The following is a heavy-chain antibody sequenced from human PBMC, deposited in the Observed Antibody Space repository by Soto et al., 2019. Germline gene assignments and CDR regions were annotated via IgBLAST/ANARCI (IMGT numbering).Heavy chain of an antibody. Sequence: QVQLVQSGAEVKKPGASVKVSCKASGYTFTSYYMHWVRQAPGQGLEWMGIINPSGGSTSYAQKFQGRDTMTRETSTGTVSMELSSLRSEDAAAYYCARGEGIAAGGQGVWGQGTLVTVSS. CDR1: GYTFTSYY. CDR2: INPSGGST. V-gene: IGHV1-46*01. D-gene: IGHD6-13*01. J-gene: IGHJ1*01. CDR3: ARGEGIAAGGQGV.